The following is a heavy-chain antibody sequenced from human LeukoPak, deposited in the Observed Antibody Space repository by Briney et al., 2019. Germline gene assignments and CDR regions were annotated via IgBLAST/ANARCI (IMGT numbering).Heavy chain of an antibody. Sequence: SVKVSCKASGGTFSSYAISWVRQAPGQGLEWMGRIIPILGIANYAQKFQGRVTITADKSTSTAYMELSSLRSEDTAVYYCASTYCSSTSCYPRYYYYYGMGVWGQGTTVTVSS. CDR1: GGTFSSYA. J-gene: IGHJ6*02. CDR2: IIPILGIA. V-gene: IGHV1-69*04. D-gene: IGHD2-2*01. CDR3: ASTYCSSTSCYPRYYYYYGMGV.